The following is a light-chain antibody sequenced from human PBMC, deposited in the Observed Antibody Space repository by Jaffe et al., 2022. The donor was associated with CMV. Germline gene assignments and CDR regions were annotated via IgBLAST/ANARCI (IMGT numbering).Light chain of an antibody. V-gene: IGLV1-44*01. CDR1: RSNIGSNT. Sequence: QSVLTQPPSASGTSGQRVTISCSGRRSNIGSNTVNWYQHLPGTAPKLLIYNNVLRPSGVPDRFSGSKSGTSASLAISGLQSEDEADYYCAAWDDSLNGALFGGGTKLTVL. CDR3: AAWDDSLNGAL. CDR2: NNV. J-gene: IGLJ3*02.